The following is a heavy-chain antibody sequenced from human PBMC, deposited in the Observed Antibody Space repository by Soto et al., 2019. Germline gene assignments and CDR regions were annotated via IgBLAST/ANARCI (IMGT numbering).Heavy chain of an antibody. Sequence: EPRPLPCAGDGARLSGYYWSWIGQPPGKGLELIGEINHSGSTNYNPSLKSRVTISVDTSKNQFSLNLRSVTAADTAVYYCASYCSGGSCDAVSLWGQGTLVTVSS. CDR2: INHSGST. CDR3: ASYCSGGSCDAVSL. V-gene: IGHV4-34*01. J-gene: IGHJ4*02. D-gene: IGHD2-15*01. CDR1: GARLSGYY.